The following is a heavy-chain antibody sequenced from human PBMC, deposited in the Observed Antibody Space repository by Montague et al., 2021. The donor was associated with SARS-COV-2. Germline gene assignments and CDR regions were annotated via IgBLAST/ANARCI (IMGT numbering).Heavy chain of an antibody. J-gene: IGHJ6*02. D-gene: IGHD3-16*02. V-gene: IGHV3-30*04. CDR1: GFTFSSYA. CDR2: ISYDGSNK. CDR3: ARDRGMITFGGVIVIDGMDV. Sequence: SLRLSCAASGFTFSSYAMHWVRQAPGKGLEWVAVISYDGSNKYYSDSVKGRFTISRDNSKNTLYLQMNSLRAEGTAVYYCARDRGMITFGGVIVIDGMDVWGQGTTVTVSS.